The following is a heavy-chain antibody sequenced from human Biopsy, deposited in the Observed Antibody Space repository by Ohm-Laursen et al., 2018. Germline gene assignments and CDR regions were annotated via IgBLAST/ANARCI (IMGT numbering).Heavy chain of an antibody. CDR3: ARGGLNYWYFDL. CDR2: INPNSGGT. D-gene: IGHD1-26*01. Sequence: SVKVSCKASGYTFTDSYMHWVRQAPGQGLEWMGWINPNSGGTNYAQKFQGRVTMTRDTSMSTAYMELNRLRSGDTAVYYCARGGLNYWYFDLWGRGTPVTVSS. J-gene: IGHJ2*01. CDR1: GYTFTDSY. V-gene: IGHV1-2*02.